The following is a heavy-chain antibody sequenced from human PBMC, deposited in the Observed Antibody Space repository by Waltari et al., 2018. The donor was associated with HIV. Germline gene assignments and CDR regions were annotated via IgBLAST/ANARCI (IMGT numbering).Heavy chain of an antibody. J-gene: IGHJ4*02. CDR3: GAARETMRVNLGS. CDR1: GGAFSSYT. CDR2: IIPMLREP. Sequence: QVQLVQSGAEVKKHGSPVKVSCKASGGAFSSYTINWVRKAPGQGLEWLGRIIPMLREPNNAQRFQGRVAITPDKSTSTAYMELTSLRSDETAVYYGGAARETMRVNLGSGGLGTLVTVAS. D-gene: IGHD1-7*01. V-gene: IGHV1-69*02.